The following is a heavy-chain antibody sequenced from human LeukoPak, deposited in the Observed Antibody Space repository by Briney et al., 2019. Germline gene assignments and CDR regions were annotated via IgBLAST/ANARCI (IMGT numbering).Heavy chain of an antibody. CDR1: GFTFSSYV. CDR2: ILYAGSNK. Sequence: GGSLRLSCAASGFTFSSYVMHWVCQAPGKGLERVAVILYAGSNKYYADSVKGRLTISKDNSKNTLYLQMNSLRAEDTAVYYCARDTIVGAMGPVDYWGQGTLVTVSS. CDR3: ARDTIVGAMGPVDY. D-gene: IGHD1-26*01. V-gene: IGHV3-30*04. J-gene: IGHJ4*02.